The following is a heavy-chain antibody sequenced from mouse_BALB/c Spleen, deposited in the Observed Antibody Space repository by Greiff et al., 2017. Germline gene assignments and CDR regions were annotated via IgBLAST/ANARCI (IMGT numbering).Heavy chain of an antibody. CDR1: GFSLTSYG. J-gene: IGHJ4*01. CDR2: IWAGGST. V-gene: IGHV2-9*02. Sequence: VQLQQSGPGLVAPSQSLSITCTVSGFSLTSYGVHWVRQPPGKGLEWLGVIWAGGSTNYNSALMSRLSISKDNSKSQVFLKMNSLQTDDTAMYYCARGGNYVFLYAMDYWGQGTSVTVSS. D-gene: IGHD2-1*01. CDR3: ARGGNYVFLYAMDY.